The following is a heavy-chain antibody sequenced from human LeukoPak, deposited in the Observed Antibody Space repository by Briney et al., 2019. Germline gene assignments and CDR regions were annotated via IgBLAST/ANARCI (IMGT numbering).Heavy chain of an antibody. Sequence: SETLSLTCTVSGASISSHYWSWIRQPPGKGLEWIGYTYYSGSTNYHPSLKSRVTISVGTSKNQLSLKLSSVTAADTAVYYCARGWGGDLDYWGQGTLVTVSS. CDR3: ARGWGGDLDY. CDR2: TYYSGST. V-gene: IGHV4-59*11. D-gene: IGHD3-16*01. CDR1: GASISSHY. J-gene: IGHJ4*02.